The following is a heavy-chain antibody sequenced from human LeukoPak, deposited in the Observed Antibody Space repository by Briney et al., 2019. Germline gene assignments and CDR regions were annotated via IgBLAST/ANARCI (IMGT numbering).Heavy chain of an antibody. J-gene: IGHJ5*02. D-gene: IGHD6-19*01. Sequence: GGSLRLSCAASGFTFSSYSMNWVRQAPGKGLEWVSSISSSSSYIYYADSVKGRFTISRDNAKNSLYLQMNSLRAEDTAVYYCAKGGGSGALDTWGQGTLVTVSS. CDR2: ISSSSSYI. CDR1: GFTFSSYS. CDR3: AKGGGSGALDT. V-gene: IGHV3-21*01.